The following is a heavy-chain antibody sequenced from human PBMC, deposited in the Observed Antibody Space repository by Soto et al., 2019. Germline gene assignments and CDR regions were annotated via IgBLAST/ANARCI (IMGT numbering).Heavy chain of an antibody. Sequence: GGSLRLSCAASGFTFSSYWMSWVRQAPGKGLGWVANIKQDGSEKYYVDSVKGRFTISRDNAKNSLYLQMNSLRAEDTAVYYCARVSNIVPAAIPYYYYGMDVWGQGTTVTVSS. J-gene: IGHJ6*02. CDR1: GFTFSSYW. CDR2: IKQDGSEK. CDR3: ARVSNIVPAAIPYYYYGMDV. V-gene: IGHV3-7*01. D-gene: IGHD2-2*02.